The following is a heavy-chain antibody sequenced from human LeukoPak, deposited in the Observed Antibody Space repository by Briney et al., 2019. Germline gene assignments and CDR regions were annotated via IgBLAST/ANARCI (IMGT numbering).Heavy chain of an antibody. Sequence: RGSLRLSCAASGFTFSSYAMSWVRQAPGKGLEWVSAISGSGGSTYYADSVKGRFTISRDNSKNTLYLQMNSLRAEDTAVYYCAKVMTRTMDRGVPPSDYWGQGTLVTVSS. CDR1: GFTFSSYA. D-gene: IGHD3-10*01. CDR2: ISGSGGST. V-gene: IGHV3-23*01. CDR3: AKVMTRTMDRGVPPSDY. J-gene: IGHJ4*02.